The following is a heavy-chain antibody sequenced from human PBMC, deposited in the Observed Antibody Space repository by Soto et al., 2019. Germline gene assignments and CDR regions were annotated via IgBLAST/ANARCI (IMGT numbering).Heavy chain of an antibody. CDR2: SNGDGSST. V-gene: IGHV3-74*01. D-gene: IGHD3-22*01. J-gene: IGHJ6*02. Sequence: EVQLVESGGGLVQPGGSLRLSCAASGFTFGSYWMHWVRQAPGMGLVWVSRSNGDGSSTTYADSVKGRFTISRDNAKNTLYLQMNSLRPEDTAVYYCARAIAYYGMDVWGQGTTVTVSS. CDR3: ARAIAYYGMDV. CDR1: GFTFGSYW.